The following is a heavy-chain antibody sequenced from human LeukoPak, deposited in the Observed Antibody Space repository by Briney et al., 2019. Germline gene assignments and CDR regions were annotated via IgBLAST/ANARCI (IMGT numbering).Heavy chain of an antibody. J-gene: IGHJ4*02. CDR2: ISGHSDST. CDR1: GFTFSSYA. D-gene: IGHD3-16*02. V-gene: IGHV3-23*01. CDR3: ARYVWGTYRYTNY. Sequence: GGSLRLSCAASGFTFSSYAMSWVRQAPGQGPEWVSGISGHSDSTYHADSVKGRFTISRDNSKNNMYLQMNSLRAEDTAVYACARYVWGTYRYTNYWGQGTLVTVSS.